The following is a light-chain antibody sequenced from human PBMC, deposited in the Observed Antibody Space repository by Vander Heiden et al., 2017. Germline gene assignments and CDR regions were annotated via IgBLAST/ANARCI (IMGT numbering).Light chain of an antibody. CDR1: SSNIGAGYD. Sequence: QSVLTQPPSVSGAPGQRVTISCPGSSSNIGAGYDVHWYQQLPGTAPKLLIYGNSKRPSGVPDRFSGSKSGTSASLAITGLQAEDEADYYCQSYDSSLSAWVFGGGTKLTVL. J-gene: IGLJ3*02. V-gene: IGLV1-40*01. CDR2: GNS. CDR3: QSYDSSLSAWV.